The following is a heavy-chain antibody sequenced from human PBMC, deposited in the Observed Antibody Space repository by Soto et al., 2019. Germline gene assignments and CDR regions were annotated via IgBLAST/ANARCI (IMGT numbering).Heavy chain of an antibody. Sequence: SETLSLTCAVYGGSFSGYYWSWTRQPPGKGLEWIGEINHSGSTNYNPSLKSRVTISVDTSKNQFSLKLSSVTAADTAVYYCARVTYGDYVLGPYYYYYMDVWGKGTTVTVSS. CDR1: GGSFSGYY. D-gene: IGHD4-17*01. J-gene: IGHJ6*03. V-gene: IGHV4-34*01. CDR2: INHSGST. CDR3: ARVTYGDYVLGPYYYYYMDV.